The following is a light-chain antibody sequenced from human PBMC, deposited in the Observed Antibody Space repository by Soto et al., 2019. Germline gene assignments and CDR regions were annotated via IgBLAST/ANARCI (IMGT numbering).Light chain of an antibody. J-gene: IGLJ1*01. V-gene: IGLV2-14*03. Sequence: QSVLTQPASVSGSPGQSITISCTGTSSDVGAYNYDSWYQQHHPGEAPKLIIYDVSHRPSGVSNRFSGSKSGNTASLTISGLQTEDEAEYYCSSYTSAGTYVFGTGTKVTVL. CDR1: SSDVGAYNY. CDR3: SSYTSAGTYV. CDR2: DVS.